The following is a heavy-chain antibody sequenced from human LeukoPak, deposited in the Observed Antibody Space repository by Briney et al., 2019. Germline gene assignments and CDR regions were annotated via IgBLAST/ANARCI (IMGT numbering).Heavy chain of an antibody. V-gene: IGHV1-18*01. Sequence: ASVKVSCKASGYTFTIYGISWVRQAPGQGLGWVGWISAYNGNTNYAQKLQSRVTMTTDTSTSTAYMELRSLRSDDTAVYYCARVLWFGELFPDFDYWGQGTLVTVSS. CDR1: GYTFTIYG. CDR3: ARVLWFGELFPDFDY. J-gene: IGHJ4*02. D-gene: IGHD3-10*01. CDR2: ISAYNGNT.